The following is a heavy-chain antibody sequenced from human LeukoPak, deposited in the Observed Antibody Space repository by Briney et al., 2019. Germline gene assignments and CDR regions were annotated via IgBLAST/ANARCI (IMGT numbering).Heavy chain of an antibody. CDR1: GGSISSSNYY. Sequence: SQTLSLTCTVSGGSISSSNYYWGWIRQPPGKGLEWIGSIYYSGSTYYNPSLRSRVTISVDTSKNQFSLKLSSVTAADTAVYYCARHKGLLEDYWGQGTLVTVPS. V-gene: IGHV4-39*01. CDR3: ARHKGLLEDY. CDR2: IYYSGST. J-gene: IGHJ4*02.